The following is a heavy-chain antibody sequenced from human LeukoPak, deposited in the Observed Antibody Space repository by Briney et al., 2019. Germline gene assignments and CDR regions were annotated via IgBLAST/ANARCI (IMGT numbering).Heavy chain of an antibody. CDR1: GDSVSSNSAA. J-gene: IGHJ4*02. CDR3: AREARDTAMVNLFDY. Sequence: KSSQTLSLTCAISGDSVSSNSAAWNWIRQSPSRGLEWLGRTYYRSKWYNDYAVSVKSRITINPDTSKNQFSLQLNSVTPEDTAVYYCAREARDTAMVNLFDYWGQGTLVTVSS. V-gene: IGHV6-1*01. CDR2: TYYRSKWYN. D-gene: IGHD5-18*01.